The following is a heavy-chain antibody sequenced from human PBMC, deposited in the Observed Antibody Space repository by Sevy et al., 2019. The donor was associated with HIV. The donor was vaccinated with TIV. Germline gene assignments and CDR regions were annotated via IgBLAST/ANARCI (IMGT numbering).Heavy chain of an antibody. V-gene: IGHV3-23*01. CDR1: GFTFSSYA. CDR3: AKSITIFGVVTSTSDAFDI. D-gene: IGHD3-3*01. CDR2: ISGSGGST. J-gene: IGHJ3*02. Sequence: GGSLRLSCAASGFTFSSYAMSWVRQAPGKGLEWVSAISGSGGSTYYADSVKGRFTISRDNSKNTLYLQMNSLRAEETAVYYWAKSITIFGVVTSTSDAFDIWGQGTMVTVSS.